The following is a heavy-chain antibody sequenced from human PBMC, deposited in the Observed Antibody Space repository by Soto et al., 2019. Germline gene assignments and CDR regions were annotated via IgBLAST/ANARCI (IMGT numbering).Heavy chain of an antibody. CDR3: TRESIAAAGMRWYYYGMDV. CDR2: IRSKAYGGTT. D-gene: IGHD6-13*01. CDR1: GFTFGDYA. J-gene: IGHJ6*02. Sequence: HPGGSLRLSCTASGFTFGDYAMSWFRQAPGKGLEWVGFIRSKAYGGTTEYAASVKGRFTISRDDSKSIAYLQMNSLKTEDTAVYYCTRESIAAAGMRWYYYGMDVWGQGTTVTVSS. V-gene: IGHV3-49*03.